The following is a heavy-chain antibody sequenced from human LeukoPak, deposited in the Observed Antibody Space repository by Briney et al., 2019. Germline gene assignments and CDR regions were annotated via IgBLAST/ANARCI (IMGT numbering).Heavy chain of an antibody. D-gene: IGHD7-27*01. V-gene: IGHV4-59*01. CDR3: ARQRHPAGEDDAFDI. CDR2: IYYSGGT. J-gene: IGHJ3*02. Sequence: PETLSLTCTVSGGSTSSYYWSWIRHPPEKGLEWIGYIYYSGGTNYNPSLKSRVTISVDTSKNQFSLKLSSVTAADTAVYYCARQRHPAGEDDAFDIWGQGTMVTVSS. CDR1: GGSTSSYY.